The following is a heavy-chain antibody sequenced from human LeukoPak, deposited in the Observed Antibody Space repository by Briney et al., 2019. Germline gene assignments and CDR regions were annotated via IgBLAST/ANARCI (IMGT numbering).Heavy chain of an antibody. CDR1: GFTFSSYA. Sequence: GGSLRLSCAASGFTFSSYAMSWVRQAPGKGLEWVSAISGSGGSTYYADSVKGRFTISRDNSKNTLYLQMNSLRAEDTAVYYCAKDPDIVGATTPDYWGQGTLVTVST. D-gene: IGHD1-26*01. CDR2: ISGSGGST. J-gene: IGHJ4*02. CDR3: AKDPDIVGATTPDY. V-gene: IGHV3-23*01.